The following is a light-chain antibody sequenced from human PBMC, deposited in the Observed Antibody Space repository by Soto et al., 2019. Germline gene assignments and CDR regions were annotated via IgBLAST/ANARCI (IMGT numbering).Light chain of an antibody. CDR3: QQYECLPLT. Sequence: DIQMTQSPSSLSASVGDRVTITCQASQYINKNLICYQQKPGKAPKLLIYDASDLETGVPSRFSGSGSGTGFTFTIISLQPEDFATYYCQQYECLPLTFGQGTRLEIK. CDR2: DAS. V-gene: IGKV1-33*01. J-gene: IGKJ5*01. CDR1: QYINKN.